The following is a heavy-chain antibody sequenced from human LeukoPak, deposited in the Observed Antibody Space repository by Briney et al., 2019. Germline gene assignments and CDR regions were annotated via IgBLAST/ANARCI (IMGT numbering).Heavy chain of an antibody. CDR3: AKDRYVLRFLEWPEYFQH. Sequence: PGGSLRLSCAASGFSFSDYWMSWVRQAPGKGLEWVANIKHDVSEEYYVDSVKGRFTISRDNAKNSLYLQMNSLSAEDTAVYYCAKDRYVLRFLEWPEYFQHWGQGTLVTVSS. CDR1: GFSFSDYW. CDR2: IKHDVSEE. V-gene: IGHV3-7*03. D-gene: IGHD3-3*01. J-gene: IGHJ1*01.